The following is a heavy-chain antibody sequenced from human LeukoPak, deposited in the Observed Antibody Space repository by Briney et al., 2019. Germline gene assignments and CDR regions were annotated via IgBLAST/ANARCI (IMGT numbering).Heavy chain of an antibody. CDR1: GFTFSGSA. V-gene: IGHV3-73*01. CDR2: IRSKANSYAT. J-gene: IGHJ4*02. D-gene: IGHD3-22*01. CDR3: TRGETYYYDSSGYLFDY. Sequence: GGSLRLSCAASGFTFSGSAMHWVRQASGKGLEWVGRIRSKANSYATAYAASVKGRFTISRDDSKNTAYLQMNSLKTEDTAVYYCTRGETYYYDSSGYLFDYWGQGTLVTVSS.